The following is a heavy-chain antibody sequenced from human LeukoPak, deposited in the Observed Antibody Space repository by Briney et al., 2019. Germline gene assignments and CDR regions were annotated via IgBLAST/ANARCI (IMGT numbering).Heavy chain of an antibody. Sequence: PGGSLRLSCTASESTFSSFPMSWVCQAPGRGLEWISSISSSGSHIYYADSLKGRFTVSRDNAKNSLYVQMNSLRAEDTAVYYCAKIGVSGHWYFDLWGRGTLVTVSS. CDR1: ESTFSSFP. CDR3: AKIGVSGHWYFDL. V-gene: IGHV3-21*01. CDR2: ISSSGSHI. J-gene: IGHJ2*01. D-gene: IGHD5/OR15-5a*01.